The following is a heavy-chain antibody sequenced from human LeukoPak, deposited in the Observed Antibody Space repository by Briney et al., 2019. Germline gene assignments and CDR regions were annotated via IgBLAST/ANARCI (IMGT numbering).Heavy chain of an antibody. CDR1: GFTFSSYW. V-gene: IGHV3-74*01. Sequence: GGSLRLSCAASGFTFSSYWMHWVRQAPGKGLVWVSRINSDGSSTSYADSVKGRFTISRGNAKNTLYLQMNSLRAEDTAVYYCAKDSSFDLHFDYWGQGTLVTVSS. J-gene: IGHJ4*02. CDR3: AKDSSFDLHFDY. CDR2: INSDGSST.